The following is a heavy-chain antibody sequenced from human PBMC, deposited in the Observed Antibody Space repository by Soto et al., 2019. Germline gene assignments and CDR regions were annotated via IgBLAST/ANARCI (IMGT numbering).Heavy chain of an antibody. CDR2: ISAYNAKT. J-gene: IGHJ4*02. V-gene: IGHV1-18*01. D-gene: IGHD5-18*01. Sequence: QVRLMQSGAEVRGPWSSVRVSCKASGYTFTSNAITWVRQAPGQGLERMGWISAYNAKTDYAQKSQGRVTMSSDTSASTASMELRSMRSDDTAVYYCARSVGGSECSYIEYWGQGTLVTVSS. CDR3: ARSVGGSECSYIEY. CDR1: GYTFTSNA.